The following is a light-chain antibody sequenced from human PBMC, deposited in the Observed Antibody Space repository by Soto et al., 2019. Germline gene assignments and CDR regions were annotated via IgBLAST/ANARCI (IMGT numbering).Light chain of an antibody. CDR1: QSISDN. V-gene: IGKV3-15*01. CDR3: QQYKSWPPLT. Sequence: DIVMTQSPAILSVSLGERATLSCLASQSISDNLAWYQQRSGQAPRLLIYGASTRATGVPARFSGSGSGTEFTLTISSRQSDEFASYYCQQYKSWPPLTFGGGTKVE. CDR2: GAS. J-gene: IGKJ4*02.